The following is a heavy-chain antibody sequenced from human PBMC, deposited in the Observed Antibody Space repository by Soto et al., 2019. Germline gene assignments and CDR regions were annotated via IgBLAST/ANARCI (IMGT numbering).Heavy chain of an antibody. V-gene: IGHV1-2*04. J-gene: IGHJ3*02. D-gene: IGHD3-9*01. CDR2: INPNSGGT. CDR3: ARDSGVLRYFDWSPDAFDI. Sequence: ASVKVSCKASGYTFTCYYMHWVRQAPGQGLEWMGWINPNSGGTNYAQKFQGWVTMTRDTSISTAYMELSRLRSDDTAVYYCARDSGVLRYFDWSPDAFDIWGQGTMVTVSS. CDR1: GYTFTCYY.